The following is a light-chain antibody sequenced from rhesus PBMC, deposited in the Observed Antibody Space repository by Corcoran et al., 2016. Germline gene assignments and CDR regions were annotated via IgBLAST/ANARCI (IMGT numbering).Light chain of an antibody. V-gene: IGKV1-74*01. CDR1: ENAHNY. J-gene: IGKJ3*01. CDR3: QHGFGTPFT. Sequence: DIQMTQSPSSLSASVGDRVTITCRASENAHNYVTWYQQKPGKAPNLLIYEASTLESGVPSRFSGSGSGTDYNFTISSLQPEDVASYYCQHGFGTPFTFGPGTKLHIK. CDR2: EAS.